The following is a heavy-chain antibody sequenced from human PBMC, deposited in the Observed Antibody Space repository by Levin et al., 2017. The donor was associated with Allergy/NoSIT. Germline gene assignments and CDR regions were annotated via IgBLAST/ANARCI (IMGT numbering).Heavy chain of an antibody. CDR1: GFTFSSYA. CDR3: AREGEFYYGSGSYYSYYGMDV. D-gene: IGHD3-10*01. Sequence: GESLKISCAASGFTFSSYAMHWVRQAPGKGLEWVAVISYDGSNKYYADSVKGRFTISRDNSKNTLYLQMNSLRAEDTAVYYCAREGEFYYGSGSYYSYYGMDVWGQGTTVTVSS. J-gene: IGHJ6*02. CDR2: ISYDGSNK. V-gene: IGHV3-30-3*01.